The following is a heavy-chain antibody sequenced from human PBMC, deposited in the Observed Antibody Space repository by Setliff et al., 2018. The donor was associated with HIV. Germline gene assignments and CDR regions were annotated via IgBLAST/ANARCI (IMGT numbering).Heavy chain of an antibody. J-gene: IGHJ6*03. CDR3: ARGRGTLNGVAAGHHYMDV. D-gene: IGHD3-3*01. Sequence: PSETLSLTCTVSGGFIGTYYWSWIRQSPGKGLEWIGSVYYTGSTNYNPSLESRVTMSVDTSKNQFSLRLMSLTAADTAIYYCARGRGTLNGVAAGHHYMDVWGKGNTVTVS. CDR2: VYYTGST. CDR1: GGFIGTYY. V-gene: IGHV4-59*13.